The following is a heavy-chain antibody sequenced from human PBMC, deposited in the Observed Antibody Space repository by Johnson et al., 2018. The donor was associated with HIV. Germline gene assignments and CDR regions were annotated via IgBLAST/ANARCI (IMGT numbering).Heavy chain of an antibody. J-gene: IGHJ3*02. V-gene: IGHV3-23*04. D-gene: IGHD5-12*01. CDR2: ISGSGGST. CDR3: AKDGDWDTVAHAFDI. CDR1: GFSFTKYA. Sequence: EVQLVESGGGVVQPGRSLRLSCAASGFSFTKYAMHWVRQAPGKGLEWVSAISGSGGSTDCADSVKGRLTISRDNSKNTLYLQMNSLRAEDTAVYYCAKDGDWDTVAHAFDIWGQGTMVTVSS.